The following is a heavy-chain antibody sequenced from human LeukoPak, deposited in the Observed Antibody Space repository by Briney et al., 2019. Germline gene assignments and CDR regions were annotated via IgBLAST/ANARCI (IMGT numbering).Heavy chain of an antibody. V-gene: IGHV4-61*01. J-gene: IGHJ3*02. CDR3: ARALTGYAFDI. Sequence: SETLSLTCTVSGGSVSSGSYYWSWIRQPPGKGLEWIGYIYYSGSTNYNPSLKSRVTISVDTSKNQFSLKLSSVTAADTAVYYCARALTGYAFDIWGQGTMVTVSS. CDR1: GGSVSSGSYY. CDR2: IYYSGST. D-gene: IGHD7-27*01.